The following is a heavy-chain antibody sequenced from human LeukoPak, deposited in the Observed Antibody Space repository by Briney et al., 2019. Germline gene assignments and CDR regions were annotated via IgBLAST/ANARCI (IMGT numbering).Heavy chain of an antibody. J-gene: IGHJ2*01. CDR3: ARDLTCSTSCYWAPDWYFDL. Sequence: PGGSLRLSCAASGFTFDDYAMHWVRQAPGKGLEWVSGISWNSGSIGYADSVKGRFTISRDNAKNSLYLQMNSLRAEDTAVYYCARDLTCSTSCYWAPDWYFDLWGRGTLVTVSS. CDR2: ISWNSGSI. D-gene: IGHD2-2*01. CDR1: GFTFDDYA. V-gene: IGHV3-9*01.